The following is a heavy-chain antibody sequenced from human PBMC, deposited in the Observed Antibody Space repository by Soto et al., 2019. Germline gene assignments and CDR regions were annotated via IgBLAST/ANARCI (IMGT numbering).Heavy chain of an antibody. D-gene: IGHD2-2*01. CDR3: ARDGVVVPAAPLYYYYGMDV. CDR2: INPNSGGT. V-gene: IGHV1-2*04. CDR1: GYTFTGYY. J-gene: IGHJ6*02. Sequence: ASVKVSCKASGYTFTGYYMHWVRQAPGQGLGWMGWINPNSGGTNYAQKFQGWVTMTRDTSISTAYMELSRLRSDDTAVYYCARDGVVVPAAPLYYYYGMDVWGQGTTVTVSS.